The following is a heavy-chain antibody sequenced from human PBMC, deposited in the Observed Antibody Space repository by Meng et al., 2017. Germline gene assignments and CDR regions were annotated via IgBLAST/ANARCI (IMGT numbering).Heavy chain of an antibody. J-gene: IGHJ3*01. Sequence: LRLSCTVSGGSISSGGYYWSWIRQHPGKGLEWIGYIYYSGSTYYNPSLKSRVTTSVDTSKNQSSLKLSSVTAADTAVYYCARGLKSSTVTLELFDVWGQGTMVTVSS. CDR3: ARGLKSSTVTLELFDV. CDR2: IYYSGST. CDR1: GGSISSGGYY. D-gene: IGHD4-17*01. V-gene: IGHV4-31*03.